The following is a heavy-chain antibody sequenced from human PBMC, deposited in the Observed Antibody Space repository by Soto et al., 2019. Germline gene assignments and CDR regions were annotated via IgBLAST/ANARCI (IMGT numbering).Heavy chain of an antibody. Sequence: PGGSLRLSCTASGFTFSSYGMHWVRQAPGKGLEWVAVIWYDGSNKYYADSVKGRFTISRDNSKNTLYLQMNSLRAEDTAVYYCAMGAXSSTSCYHYYYYYGMDVWGQGTTVTVSS. CDR2: IWYDGSNK. CDR1: GFTFSSYG. V-gene: IGHV3-33*01. J-gene: IGHJ6*02. CDR3: AMGAXSSTSCYHYYYYYGMDV. D-gene: IGHD2-2*01.